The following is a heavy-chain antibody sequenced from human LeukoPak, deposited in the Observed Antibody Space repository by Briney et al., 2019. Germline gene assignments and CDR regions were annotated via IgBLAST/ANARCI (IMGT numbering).Heavy chain of an antibody. J-gene: IGHJ4*02. CDR2: ISYSGNT. CDR1: GGSISIYY. Sequence: SETLSLTCTVSGGSISIYYWSWIRQPPGKGLEWIGYISYSGNTNYNPSLKSRVTISLDTSKNQFSLNLTSVIAADTAVYYCARATSRYFDWLSPSYIDHWGQGTLVTVSS. CDR3: ARATSRYFDWLSPSYIDH. V-gene: IGHV4-59*01. D-gene: IGHD3-9*01.